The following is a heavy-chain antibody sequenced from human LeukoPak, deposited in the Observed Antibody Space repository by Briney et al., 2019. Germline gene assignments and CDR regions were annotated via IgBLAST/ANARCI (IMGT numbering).Heavy chain of an antibody. D-gene: IGHD3-3*01. CDR3: TSDTVEYYDFWSGYYTAPFDY. CDR1: GFTFSGSA. Sequence: PGGSLKLSCAASGFTFSGSAMHWVRQASGKGLGWVGRIRSKANSYAPAYAASVTGRFAISRDDSKNTAYLKMNSLKTEDTAVYYCTSDTVEYYDFWSGYYTAPFDYWGQGTLVTVSS. J-gene: IGHJ4*02. V-gene: IGHV3-73*01. CDR2: IRSKANSYAP.